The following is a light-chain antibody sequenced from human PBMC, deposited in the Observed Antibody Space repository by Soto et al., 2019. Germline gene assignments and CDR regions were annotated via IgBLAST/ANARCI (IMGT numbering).Light chain of an antibody. Sequence: QSVLTQPASVSGSPGQSITISCTGTSSDVGGYNYVSWYQQHPGKAPKLIIFEVSYRPSGISNRFSASKSGDTASLTISGLQADAEADYYCCSYTDSRTHRVGSGTKV. CDR3: CSYTDSRTHR. J-gene: IGLJ1*01. CDR2: EVS. V-gene: IGLV2-14*01. CDR1: SSDVGGYNY.